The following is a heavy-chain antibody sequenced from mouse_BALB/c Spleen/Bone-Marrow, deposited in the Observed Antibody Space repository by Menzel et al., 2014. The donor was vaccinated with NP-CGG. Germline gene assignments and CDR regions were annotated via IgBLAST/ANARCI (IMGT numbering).Heavy chain of an antibody. CDR2: INPSTGYT. Sequence: VHLVESGAELAKPGASVKMSCKASGYTFTSYWMHWVKQRPGQGLEWIGYINPSTGYTEYNQKSKDKATLTADKSSSTAYMQLSSLTSEDSAVYYCARWGDDGTFDYWGQGTTLTVSS. CDR1: GYTFTSYW. V-gene: IGHV1-7*01. CDR3: ARWGDDGTFDY. D-gene: IGHD2-12*01. J-gene: IGHJ2*01.